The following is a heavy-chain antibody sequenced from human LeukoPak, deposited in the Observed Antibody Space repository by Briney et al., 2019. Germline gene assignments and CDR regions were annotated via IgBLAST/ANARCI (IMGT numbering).Heavy chain of an antibody. Sequence: PSETLSLTCTVSGYSISSGYYWGWIRQPPGKGLEWIGSIYHSGSTYYNPSLKSRVTISVDTSKNQFSLKLSSVTAADTAVYYCARTRGQWLRFFDYWGQGTLVTVSS. CDR2: IYHSGST. CDR1: GYSISSGYY. CDR3: ARTRGQWLRFFDY. J-gene: IGHJ4*02. D-gene: IGHD5-12*01. V-gene: IGHV4-38-2*02.